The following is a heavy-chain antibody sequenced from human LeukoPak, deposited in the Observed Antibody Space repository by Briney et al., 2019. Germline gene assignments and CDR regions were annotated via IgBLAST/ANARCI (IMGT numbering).Heavy chain of an antibody. CDR1: EFTFSTYG. CDR3: AREEATTVRGVSDY. CDR2: ISYDGSYK. J-gene: IGHJ4*02. D-gene: IGHD3-10*01. V-gene: IGHV3-30*03. Sequence: GGSLRLSCAASEFTFSTYGMHWVRQAPGKGLGWVAVISYDGSYKFYADSVKGRFTISRDNSKSTLYLQMNSLRAEDTAVYYCAREEATTVRGVSDYWGQGTLVTVSS.